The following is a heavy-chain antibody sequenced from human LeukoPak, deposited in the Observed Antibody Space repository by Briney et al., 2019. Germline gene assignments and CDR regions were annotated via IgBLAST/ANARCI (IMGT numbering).Heavy chain of an antibody. J-gene: IGHJ5*02. CDR2: INPNHGGT. CDR3: ARAVAVGGGYNWFDP. Sequence: ASVKVSCKASGNTFTDYYIHWVRRAPGQGLEWMGWINPNHGGTNSAQKFQGRVTMTRDTSISTGYMELSRLRSDDTAVYYCARAVAVGGGYNWFDPRGQGTLVTVSS. D-gene: IGHD6-19*01. V-gene: IGHV1-2*02. CDR1: GNTFTDYY.